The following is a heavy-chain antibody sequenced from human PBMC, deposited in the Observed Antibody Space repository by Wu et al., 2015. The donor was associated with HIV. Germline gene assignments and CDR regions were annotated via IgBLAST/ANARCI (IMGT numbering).Heavy chain of an antibody. CDR1: GGSFRSYG. V-gene: IGHV1-69*05. J-gene: IGHJ3*01. CDR3: ARASVRRRDCSGGSCRVSVLDVFLSF. Sequence: QIQLVQSGAEVKKPGSSVKLSCKASGGSFRSYGVTWVRQAPGQGLEWMGGLIPIFGTDNYTQKFHDRVSITTDESSSTAYMDLSGLRSDDTAVYYCARASVRRRDCSGGSCRVSVLDVFLSFWGQGTLITVSA. CDR2: LIPIFGTD. D-gene: IGHD2-15*01.